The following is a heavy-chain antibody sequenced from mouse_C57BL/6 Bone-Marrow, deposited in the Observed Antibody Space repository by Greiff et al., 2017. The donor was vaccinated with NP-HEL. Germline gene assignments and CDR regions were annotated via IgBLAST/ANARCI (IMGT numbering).Heavy chain of an antibody. CDR2: IYPGAGDT. J-gene: IGHJ3*01. CDR3: ERGAE. Sequence: QVQLQQSGAELVKPGASVKISCKASGYAFSSYWMNWVKQRPGKGLEWIGQIYPGAGDTYYNGKFKDKVSLTADKSSSTAYMKLSRRTAEDAEVYFWERGAEWGQGTVVTVTA. CDR1: GYAFSSYW. D-gene: IGHD3-3*01. V-gene: IGHV1-80*01.